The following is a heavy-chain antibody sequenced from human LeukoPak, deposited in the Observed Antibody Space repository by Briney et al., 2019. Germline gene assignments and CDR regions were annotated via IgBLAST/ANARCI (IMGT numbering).Heavy chain of an antibody. D-gene: IGHD5-18*01. Sequence: SETLSLTCTVSGGSISSYYWSWIRQPPGKGLEWIGYIYYSGSTNYIPSLKSRVTISVDTSKNQFSLKLSSVTAADTAVYYCARGHTAISKGNWFDPWGQGTLVTVSS. CDR3: ARGHTAISKGNWFDP. V-gene: IGHV4-59*01. J-gene: IGHJ5*02. CDR1: GGSISSYY. CDR2: IYYSGST.